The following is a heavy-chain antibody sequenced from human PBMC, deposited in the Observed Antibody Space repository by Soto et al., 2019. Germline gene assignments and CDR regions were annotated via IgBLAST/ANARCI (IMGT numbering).Heavy chain of an antibody. Sequence: GGSLRLSCAASGFTFSSYAMSWVRQAPGKGLEWVSAMSGSGGSTYYADSVTGRFTISRDNSKNTLYLQMNSLRAEDTAVYYCAKDSPPAHYCSGGTCSPSTFSIWGQGTQVTVSS. D-gene: IGHD2-15*01. CDR2: MSGSGGST. CDR3: AKDSPPAHYCSGGTCSPSTFSI. CDR1: GFTFSSYA. J-gene: IGHJ4*02. V-gene: IGHV3-23*01.